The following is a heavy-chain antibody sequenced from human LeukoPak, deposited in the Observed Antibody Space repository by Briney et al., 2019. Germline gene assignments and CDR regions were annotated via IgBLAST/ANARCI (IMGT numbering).Heavy chain of an antibody. CDR2: INHSGST. CDR3: ARVEVWTDAFDI. CDR1: GGSFSGYY. V-gene: IGHV4-34*01. J-gene: IGHJ3*02. D-gene: IGHD2-21*01. Sequence: SETLSLTCAVYGGSFSGYYWSRIRQPPGKGLEWIGEINHSGSTNYNPSLKSRVTISVDTSKNQFSLKLSSVTAADTAVYYCARVEVWTDAFDIWGQGTMVTASS.